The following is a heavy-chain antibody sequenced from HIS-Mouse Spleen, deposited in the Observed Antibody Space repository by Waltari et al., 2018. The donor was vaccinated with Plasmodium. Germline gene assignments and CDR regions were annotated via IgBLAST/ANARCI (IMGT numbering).Heavy chain of an antibody. CDR1: GFTFSSYG. CDR3: ASSWYWYFDL. Sequence: EVQLVESGGGLVQPGGSLRLSCAASGFTFSSYGMSGVRQAPGKVLELVANIKQDGSEKYYVDSVKGRFTISRDNAKNSLYLQMNSLRAEDTAVYYCASSWYWYFDLWGRGTLVTVSS. J-gene: IGHJ2*01. V-gene: IGHV3-7*01. D-gene: IGHD6-13*01. CDR2: IKQDGSEK.